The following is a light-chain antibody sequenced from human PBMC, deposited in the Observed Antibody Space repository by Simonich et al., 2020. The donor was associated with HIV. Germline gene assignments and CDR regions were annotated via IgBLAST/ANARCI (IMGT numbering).Light chain of an antibody. CDR2: GAS. Sequence: EIVMTQSPATLSVSPGERATLSCRASPSVSSSDLAWYQQKPGQAPRLRIYGASSRATGIPDRFSGSGSGTDFTLTISRLEPEDFAVYYCQQYGSSRTFGQGTKVEIK. J-gene: IGKJ1*01. CDR1: PSVSSSD. CDR3: QQYGSSRT. V-gene: IGKV3-20*01.